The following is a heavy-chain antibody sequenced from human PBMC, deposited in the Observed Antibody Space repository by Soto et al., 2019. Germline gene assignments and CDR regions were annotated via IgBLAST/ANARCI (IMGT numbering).Heavy chain of an antibody. CDR3: ASAAVTGTAGLDF. CDR1: GYTFTGYY. Sequence: ASVKVSCKASGYTFTGYYMHWVRQAPGQGLEWMGWINPNSGGTKSAEKFQGRVTMTRDTSISTAYMELSRLTSDDTAVYYCASAAVTGTAGLDFWGQGTQVTVSS. CDR2: INPNSGGT. J-gene: IGHJ4*02. V-gene: IGHV1-2*02. D-gene: IGHD6-19*01.